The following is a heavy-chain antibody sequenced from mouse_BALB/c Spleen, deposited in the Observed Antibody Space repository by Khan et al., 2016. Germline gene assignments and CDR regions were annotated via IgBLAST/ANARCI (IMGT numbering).Heavy chain of an antibody. CDR3: ARLNGYDGDY. CDR1: GYTFTNYW. D-gene: IGHD2-2*01. V-gene: IGHV1-87*01. J-gene: IGHJ2*01. CDR2: IYPGDGDT. Sequence: QVQLQQSGAELARPGASVKLSCKATGYTFTNYWMQWVKQRPGQGLEWIGAIYPGDGDTRYTQKFKGKATLTADESSSTAYMQLSSLASEDSAVXSGARLNGYDGDYWGQGTTLTVSS.